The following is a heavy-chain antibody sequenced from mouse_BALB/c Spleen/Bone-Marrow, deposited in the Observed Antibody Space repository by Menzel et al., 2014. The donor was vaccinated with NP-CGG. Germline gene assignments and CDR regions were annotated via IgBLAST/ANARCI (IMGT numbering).Heavy chain of an antibody. V-gene: IGHV5-17*02. CDR3: ARRGSNHWYFDV. CDR2: ISSVSSTI. Sequence: EVKVVESGGGLVQPGGSRKLSCAASGFTFSSFGMHWVRQAPEKGLEWVAYISSVSSTIYYADTVKGRFTISRDNPKNTLFLQMTSLRPEDTAMYYCARRGSNHWYFDVWGAGTTVTVSS. CDR1: GFTFSSFG. D-gene: IGHD1-1*01. J-gene: IGHJ1*01.